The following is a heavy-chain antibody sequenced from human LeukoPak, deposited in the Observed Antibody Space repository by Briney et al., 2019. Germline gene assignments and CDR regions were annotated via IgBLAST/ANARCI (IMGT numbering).Heavy chain of an antibody. D-gene: IGHD3-22*01. Sequence: GGSLRLSCAPSGFTFSSYSMNWVRPAPGKGLEWVSSISSSSSYKYYADSVNGRFTISRDNAKNSLYLQMNSLRAEDTAVYYCARDYDSSGYYYGYWGQGTLVTVSS. CDR2: ISSSSSYK. V-gene: IGHV3-21*01. CDR3: ARDYDSSGYYYGY. J-gene: IGHJ4*02. CDR1: GFTFSSYS.